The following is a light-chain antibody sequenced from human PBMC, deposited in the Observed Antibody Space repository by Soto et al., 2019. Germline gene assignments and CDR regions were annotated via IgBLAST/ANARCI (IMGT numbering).Light chain of an antibody. CDR2: GAA. J-gene: IGKJ4*01. CDR1: KSVSNN. V-gene: IGKV3-15*01. Sequence: ETVMTQSPATLSESQGERATLSCRASKSVSNNLAWYQQKPGQAPRLLIYGAAARATGIPARFSGSGFGTEFTLTIRSLQSEDSAVYYCQHYNEWPLTFGGGTKVEIK. CDR3: QHYNEWPLT.